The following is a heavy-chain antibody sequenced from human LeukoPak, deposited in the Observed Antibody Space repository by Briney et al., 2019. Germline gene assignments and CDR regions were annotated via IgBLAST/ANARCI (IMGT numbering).Heavy chain of an antibody. J-gene: IGHJ4*02. Sequence: PSETLSLTCAVYGGSFSGYYWSWIRQPPGKGLEWIGEINHSGSTNYNPSLKSRVTISVDTSKNQFSLKLSSATAADTAVYYCARGRRWLRPFDYWGQGTLVTVSS. D-gene: IGHD5-12*01. V-gene: IGHV4-34*01. CDR2: INHSGST. CDR1: GGSFSGYY. CDR3: ARGRRWLRPFDY.